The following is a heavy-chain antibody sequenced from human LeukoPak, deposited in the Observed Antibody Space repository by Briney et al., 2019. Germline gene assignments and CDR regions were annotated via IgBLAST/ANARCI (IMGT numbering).Heavy chain of an antibody. V-gene: IGHV4-39*07. CDR2: IYFSGST. D-gene: IGHD3-22*01. J-gene: IGHJ3*02. Sequence: PSETLSLTCTVSGGSISSSSYYWGWIRQPPGKGLEWIASIYFSGSTYYNPSLKSRVTMSVDASKNQFSLKLSSVTAADTAVYYCARVSGTYYYDRHAFDIWGQGTMVTVSS. CDR1: GGSISSSSYY. CDR3: ARVSGTYYYDRHAFDI.